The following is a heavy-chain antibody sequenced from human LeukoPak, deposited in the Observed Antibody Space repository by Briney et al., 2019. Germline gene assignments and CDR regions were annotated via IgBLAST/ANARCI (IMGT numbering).Heavy chain of an antibody. Sequence: ASVKVSCKASGYTFTSYAMHWVRQAPGQRLEWMGWINAGNGNTKYSQKFQGRVTITSDTSASTAYMELSSLRSEDTAVYYCARGKLVVVPAARPGYNWFDPWGQGTLVTVSS. D-gene: IGHD2-2*01. CDR1: GYTFTSYA. J-gene: IGHJ5*02. CDR3: ARGKLVVVPAARPGYNWFDP. V-gene: IGHV1-3*01. CDR2: INAGNGNT.